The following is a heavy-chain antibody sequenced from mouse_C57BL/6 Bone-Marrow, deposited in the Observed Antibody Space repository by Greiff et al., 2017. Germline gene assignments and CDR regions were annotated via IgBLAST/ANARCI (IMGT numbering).Heavy chain of an antibody. CDR3: ARCPIYTGYAMDY. V-gene: IGHV1-50*01. CDR2: IDPSDSYT. CDR1: GYTFTSYW. Sequence: QVQLQQPGAELVKPGASVKLSCKASGYTFTSYWMQWVKQRPGQGLEWIGEIDPSDSYTNYNQKFKGKATLTVDTSSSTAYMQLSSLTSEDSAVYYCARCPIYTGYAMDYWGQGTSVTVSS. D-gene: IGHD2-12*01. J-gene: IGHJ4*01.